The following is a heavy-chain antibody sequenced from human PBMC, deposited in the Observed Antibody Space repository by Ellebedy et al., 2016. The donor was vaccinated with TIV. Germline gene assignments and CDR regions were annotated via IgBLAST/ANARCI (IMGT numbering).Heavy chain of an antibody. CDR2: ISSSGGST. CDR3: VKRTYSGSYYTAFDY. V-gene: IGHV3-64D*09. D-gene: IGHD1-26*01. Sequence: GESLKISCSASGFTFSSYAMHWVRQAPGKGLEYVSGISSSGGSTYYADSVKGRFTISRDNSKNTLYLQMSSLRAEDTAVCYCVKRTYSGSYYTAFDYWGQGTLVTVSS. CDR1: GFTFSSYA. J-gene: IGHJ4*02.